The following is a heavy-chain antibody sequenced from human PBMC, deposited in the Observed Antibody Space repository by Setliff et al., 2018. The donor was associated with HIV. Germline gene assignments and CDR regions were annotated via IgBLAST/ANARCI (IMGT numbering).Heavy chain of an antibody. J-gene: IGHJ4*02. V-gene: IGHV3-30*02. Sequence: GGSLRLSCAASGFTFRLYGMHWVRRAPGKGLEWVAFINYDESSEYYVDSVKGRFTISRDNTRSSLFLHVDSLTAEDTAVYYCAREALSRDGYSYFDYWGQGTLVTVS. CDR1: GFTFRLYG. D-gene: IGHD5-12*01. CDR3: AREALSRDGYSYFDY. CDR2: INYDESSE.